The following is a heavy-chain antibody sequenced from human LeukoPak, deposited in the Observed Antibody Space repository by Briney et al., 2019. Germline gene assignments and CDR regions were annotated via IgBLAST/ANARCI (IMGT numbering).Heavy chain of an antibody. V-gene: IGHV1-69*05. CDR2: IIPIFGTA. D-gene: IGHD1-26*01. CDR1: GGTFSSYA. J-gene: IGHJ5*02. CDR3: ARVWGLPTYNWFDP. Sequence: ASVKVSCKASGGTFSSYAISWVRQAPGQGLEWMGGIIPIFGTANYAQKFQGRVTITTDESTSTAYMELSSLRSEDTAVYYCARVWGLPTYNWFDPWGQGTLVTVSS.